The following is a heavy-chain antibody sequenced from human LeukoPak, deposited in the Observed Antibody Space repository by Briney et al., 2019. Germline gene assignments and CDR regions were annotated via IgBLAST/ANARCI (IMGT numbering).Heavy chain of an antibody. V-gene: IGHV3-48*04. D-gene: IGHD6-13*01. J-gene: IGHJ3*02. CDR3: ARRAYSSSWYWDAFDI. CDR2: ITQTGGTI. CDR1: GFTFSSYR. Sequence: GGSLRLSCAASGFTFSSYRMSWVRQTPGKGLEWLSYITQTGGTIYYADSVKGRFTISRDNAKNSLYLQMNSLRAEDTAVYYCARRAYSSSWYWDAFDIWGQGTMVTVSS.